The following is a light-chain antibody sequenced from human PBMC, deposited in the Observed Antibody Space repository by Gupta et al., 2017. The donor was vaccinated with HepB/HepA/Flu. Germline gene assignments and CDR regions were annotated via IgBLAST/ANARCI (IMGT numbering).Light chain of an antibody. CDR2: RDN. J-gene: IGLJ2*01. CDR3: QKWDSSSGV. CDR1: NLGDKY. Sequence: SYELTQPPSVSVSPGQTASITCSGDNLGDKYVCWYHQKPGQSPVLVIYRDNKRPSGIPEGFSASNSGNTATMTIRGTQAMDEADYSWQKWDSSSGVFGGGTELTVL. V-gene: IGLV3-1*01.